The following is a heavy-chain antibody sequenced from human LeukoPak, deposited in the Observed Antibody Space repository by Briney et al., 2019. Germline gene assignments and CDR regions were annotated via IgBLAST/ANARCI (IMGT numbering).Heavy chain of an antibody. J-gene: IGHJ4*02. Sequence: PSQTLSLTCTVSGGSISSGDYYWSWIRQPPGKGLEWIGYIYYSGSTYYNPSLKSRVTISVDTSKNQFPLKLSSVTAADTAVYYCASRKLRYFDWFWGQGTLVTVSS. CDR2: IYYSGST. CDR3: ASRKLRYFDWF. D-gene: IGHD3-9*01. V-gene: IGHV4-30-4*01. CDR1: GGSISSGDYY.